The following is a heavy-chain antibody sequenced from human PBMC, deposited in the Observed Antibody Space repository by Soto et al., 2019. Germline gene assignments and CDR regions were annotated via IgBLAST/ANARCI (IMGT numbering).Heavy chain of an antibody. J-gene: IGHJ6*02. V-gene: IGHV1-69*18. Sequence: QVQLVQSGAEVKKPGSSVTVSCKASGGTFSSYAISWVRQAPGQGLEWMGRIITFIGTANYAQKFQGRVTITADESTSTAYMELTSLRSEDTAVYYCARVVMTTVPASDYYGMDVWGQGTTVTVSS. D-gene: IGHD4-4*01. CDR1: GGTFSSYA. CDR2: IITFIGTA. CDR3: ARVVMTTVPASDYYGMDV.